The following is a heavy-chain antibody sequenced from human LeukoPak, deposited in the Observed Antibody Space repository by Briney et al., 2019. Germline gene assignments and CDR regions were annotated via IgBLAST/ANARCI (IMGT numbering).Heavy chain of an antibody. J-gene: IGHJ5*02. V-gene: IGHV4-39*01. CDR2: IYYSGST. CDR1: GGSISSSSYY. Sequence: SETLSLTCTVPGGSISSSSYYWGWIRQPPGKGLEWIGSIYYSGSTYYNPSLKSRVTISVDTSKNQFSLKLSSVTAADTAVYYCARPISSSWYGGWFDPWGQGTLVTVSS. CDR3: ARPISSSWYGGWFDP. D-gene: IGHD6-13*01.